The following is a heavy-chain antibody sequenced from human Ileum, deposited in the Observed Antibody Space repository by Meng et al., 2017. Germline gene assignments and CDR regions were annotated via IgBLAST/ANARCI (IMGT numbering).Heavy chain of an antibody. J-gene: IGHJ4*02. CDR1: GVSVSSNIAA. CDR3: ASGSGSLDY. V-gene: IGHV6-1*01. CDR2: TYYRSKWYS. D-gene: IGHD3-3*01. Sequence: HVQPPHSGPGLVKPSLTLSLTCAVSGVSVSSNIAAWNWIRQSPLRGLEWLGRTYYRSKWYSEYAVSVKSRISITPDTSKNQFSLQMNSVTPEDTAVYYCASGSGSLDYWGPGTLVTVSS.